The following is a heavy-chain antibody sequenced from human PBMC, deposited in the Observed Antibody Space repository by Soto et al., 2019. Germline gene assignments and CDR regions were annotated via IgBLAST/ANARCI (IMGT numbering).Heavy chain of an antibody. J-gene: IGHJ6*02. CDR3: AKDRRGGSSYGMDV. D-gene: IGHD3-10*01. CDR2: ISGSGGST. V-gene: IGHV3-23*01. CDR1: GFTVSSYA. Sequence: PXESLSLTCAASGFTVSSYAMSWVRQAPGKGLEWVSAISGSGGSTYYADSVKGRFTISRDNSKNTLYLQMNSLRAEDTAVYYCAKDRRGGSSYGMDVWGQGTTVTVSS.